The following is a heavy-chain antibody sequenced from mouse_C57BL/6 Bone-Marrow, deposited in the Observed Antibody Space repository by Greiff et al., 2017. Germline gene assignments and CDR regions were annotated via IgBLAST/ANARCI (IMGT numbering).Heavy chain of an antibody. CDR2: SRNKANDYTT. CDR1: GFTFSDFY. Sequence: EVNLVESGGGLVQSGRSLRLSCATSGFTFSDFYMEWVRQAPGKGLEWIAASRNKANDYTTEYSASVKGRFIVSRDTSQSILYLQMNALRAEDTAIYYCARDLTGTGRFAYWGQGTLVTVSA. CDR3: ARDLTGTGRFAY. J-gene: IGHJ3*01. D-gene: IGHD4-1*01. V-gene: IGHV7-1*01.